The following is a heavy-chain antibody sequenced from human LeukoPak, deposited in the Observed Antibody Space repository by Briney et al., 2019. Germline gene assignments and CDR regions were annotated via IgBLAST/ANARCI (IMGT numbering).Heavy chain of an antibody. V-gene: IGHV3-7*01. CDR3: ARVGILAAAGTGWFDR. Sequence: GGSLRLSCAASGFTFSSYWMSWVRQAPGKGLEWVANIKQDGSEKYYVDSVKGRFTISRDNAKNSLYLQMNSLRAEDTAVYYCARVGILAAAGTGWFDRWGQGTLVTVSS. CDR1: GFTFSSYW. CDR2: IKQDGSEK. J-gene: IGHJ5*02. D-gene: IGHD6-13*01.